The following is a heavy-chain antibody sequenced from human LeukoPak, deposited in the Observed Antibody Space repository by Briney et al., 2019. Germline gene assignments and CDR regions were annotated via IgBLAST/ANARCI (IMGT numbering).Heavy chain of an antibody. CDR3: ASALWDYDSSAPPHQGAFDI. Sequence: PSETLSLTCTVSGGSISSSSYYWGWIRQPPGKGLEWIGSIYYSGSTYYNPSLKSRVTISVDTSKNQFSLKLSSVTAADTAVYYCASALWDYDSSAPPHQGAFDIWGQGTMVTVSS. CDR1: GGSISSSSYY. D-gene: IGHD3-22*01. CDR2: IYYSGST. J-gene: IGHJ3*02. V-gene: IGHV4-39*07.